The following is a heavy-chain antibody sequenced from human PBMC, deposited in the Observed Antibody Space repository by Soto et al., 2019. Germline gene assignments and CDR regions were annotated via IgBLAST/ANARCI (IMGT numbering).Heavy chain of an antibody. J-gene: IGHJ3*02. CDR3: ARAGIAALPRALRDAFDI. Sequence: SETLSLTCTVSGDSLTSHSYYWTWVRQPPGKGLEWIGNIYYTGNANYNPSLKSRVTVSVDTSKNQFSLKLSSVTAADTAVYYCARAGIAALPRALRDAFDIWGQGTMVTVSS. CDR2: IYYTGNA. D-gene: IGHD6-6*01. V-gene: IGHV4-30-4*01. CDR1: GDSLTSHSYY.